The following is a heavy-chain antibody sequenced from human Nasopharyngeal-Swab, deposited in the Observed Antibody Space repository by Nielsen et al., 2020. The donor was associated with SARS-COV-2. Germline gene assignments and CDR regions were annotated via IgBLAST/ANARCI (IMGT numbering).Heavy chain of an antibody. CDR3: ARGAYYGSGSYFHYYYGMDV. V-gene: IGHV1-46*01. CDR2: INPSGGST. Sequence: WVRQAPGQGIEWMGIINPSGGSTSYAQKFQGRVTMTRDTSTSTVYMELSSLRSEDTAVYYCARGAYYGSGSYFHYYYGMDVWGQGTTVTVSS. D-gene: IGHD3-10*01. J-gene: IGHJ6*02.